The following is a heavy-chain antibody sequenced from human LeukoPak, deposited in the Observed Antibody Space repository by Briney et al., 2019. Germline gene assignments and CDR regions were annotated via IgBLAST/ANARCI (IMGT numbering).Heavy chain of an antibody. V-gene: IGHV3-7*01. Sequence: GGSLRLSCAASGFSFSSYWMTWVRQAPGKGLEWVANINPDGGKKTYVDSVKGRFTISRDNAKNSLYLQMSSLRVEDTAVYYCASQPAVIDLDSWSQGTLVTVSS. CDR2: INPDGGKK. J-gene: IGHJ4*02. CDR3: ASQPAVIDLDS. CDR1: GFSFSSYW. D-gene: IGHD2/OR15-2a*01.